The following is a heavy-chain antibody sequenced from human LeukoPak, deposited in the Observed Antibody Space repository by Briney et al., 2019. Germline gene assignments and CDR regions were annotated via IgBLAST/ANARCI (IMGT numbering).Heavy chain of an antibody. CDR3: ARGGGIVVVTAIDY. CDR2: IIPIFGTA. Sequence: SVKVSCKASGGTFSSYAISWVRQAPGQGLEWMGRIIPIFGTANYAQKFQGIVTITTDGSTSTAYMELSSLRSEDTAVYYCARGGGIVVVTAIDYWGQGTLVTVSS. J-gene: IGHJ4*02. D-gene: IGHD2-21*02. V-gene: IGHV1-69*05. CDR1: GGTFSSYA.